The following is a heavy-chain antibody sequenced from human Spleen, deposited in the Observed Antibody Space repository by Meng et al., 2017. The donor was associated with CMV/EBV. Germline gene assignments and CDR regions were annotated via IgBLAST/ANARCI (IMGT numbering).Heavy chain of an antibody. CDR1: GDTFSSYA. Sequence: SGDTFSSYAISWVRQAPGQGLEWMGGIIPIFGTANYAQKFQGRVTITTDESTSTAYMELSSLRSEDTAVYYCARGPPEGGSASPDFDYWGQGTLVTVSS. J-gene: IGHJ4*02. D-gene: IGHD6-6*01. CDR3: ARGPPEGGSASPDFDY. CDR2: IIPIFGTA. V-gene: IGHV1-69*05.